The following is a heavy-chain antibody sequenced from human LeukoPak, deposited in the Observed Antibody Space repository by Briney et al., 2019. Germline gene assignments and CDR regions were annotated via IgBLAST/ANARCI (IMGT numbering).Heavy chain of an antibody. D-gene: IGHD3-3*01. CDR1: GGSISSGGYY. J-gene: IGHJ6*02. CDR3: ARDQLGSGYYYYGMDV. CDR2: IYYSGGT. V-gene: IGHV4-31*03. Sequence: PSETLSLTCTVSGGSISSGGYYWSWIRQHPGKGQEWIGYIYYSGGTYYNPSLKSRVTISVDTSKNQFSLKLSSVTAADTAVYYCARDQLGSGYYYYGMDVWGQGTTVTVSS.